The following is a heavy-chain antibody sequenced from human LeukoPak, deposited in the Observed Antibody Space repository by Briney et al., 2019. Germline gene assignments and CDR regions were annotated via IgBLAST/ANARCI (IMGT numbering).Heavy chain of an antibody. CDR1: GFTFSSYN. V-gene: IGHV3-21*01. J-gene: IGHJ2*01. CDR2: ISSSSTYI. CDR3: ARVYASYFDL. Sequence: PGGSLRLSCAASGFTFSSYNMNWVRQAPGKGLEWVSFISSSSTYIYYADSVKGRFTISRDSAKNSLYLQMNSLRAEDTAVYYCARVYASYFDLWGRGTLVTVSS. D-gene: IGHD2/OR15-2a*01.